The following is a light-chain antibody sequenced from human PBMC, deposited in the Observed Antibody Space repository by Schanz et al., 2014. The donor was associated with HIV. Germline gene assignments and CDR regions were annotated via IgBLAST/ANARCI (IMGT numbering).Light chain of an antibody. J-gene: IGLJ3*02. CDR2: YDT. CDR1: NVGIKS. V-gene: IGLV3-21*01. CDR3: AGWHDSLNVWV. Sequence: SYELTQPPSVSVAPGKTASITCGGNNVGIKSVHWYQQKPGQAPVMVISYDTDRPSGIPERFSGSESGTSASLAISGLQSEDEADYYCAGWHDSLNVWVFGGGTKLTVL.